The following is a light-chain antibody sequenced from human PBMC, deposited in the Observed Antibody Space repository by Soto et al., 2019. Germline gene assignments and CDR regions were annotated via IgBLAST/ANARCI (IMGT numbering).Light chain of an antibody. CDR3: AARDDSLQGWV. CDR1: SSNIGRDN. CDR2: NNS. Sequence: QSVLTQPPSASGTPGQRVTISCSGSSSNIGRDNVNWYQQLPGTAPKLLIYNNSQRPSGVPDRFSGSKSGTSASLAISGLQSEDEADYYCAARDDSLQGWVFGGGTKLTVL. J-gene: IGLJ3*02. V-gene: IGLV1-44*01.